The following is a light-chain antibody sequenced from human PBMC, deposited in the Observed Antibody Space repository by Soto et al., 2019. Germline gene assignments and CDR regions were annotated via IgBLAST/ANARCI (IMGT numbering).Light chain of an antibody. V-gene: IGKV1-5*01. CDR2: DAS. Sequence: DIQMTQSPPTLSASVGDRVTITCRASQTISTWLAWYQQKPGKAPELLIYDASTLESGVPSRFSGSGSGTEFSLTISSLQPDDFATFYCQQYSSFSRTFGQGTKVDI. CDR3: QQYSSFSRT. J-gene: IGKJ1*01. CDR1: QTISTW.